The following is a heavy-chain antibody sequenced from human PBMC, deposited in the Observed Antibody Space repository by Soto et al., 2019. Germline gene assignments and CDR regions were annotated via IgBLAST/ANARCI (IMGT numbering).Heavy chain of an antibody. CDR2: TYYRSKWYN. V-gene: IGHV6-1*01. Sequence: PSQTLSLTCAISGDSVSSNSAAWNWIRQSPSRGLEWLGRTYYRSKWYNDYAVSVKSRITINPDTSKNQFSLQLNSVTPEDTAVYYCARGPIITGYYYCYGMDVWGQGTTVTVSS. CDR3: ARGPIITGYYYCYGMDV. J-gene: IGHJ6*02. CDR1: GDSVSSNSAA. D-gene: IGHD3-22*01.